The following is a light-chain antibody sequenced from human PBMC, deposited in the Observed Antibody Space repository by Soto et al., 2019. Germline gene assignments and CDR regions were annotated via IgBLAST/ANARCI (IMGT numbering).Light chain of an antibody. CDR1: QSISSW. J-gene: IGKJ2*01. CDR3: QQSFSTPPT. V-gene: IGKV1-5*01. Sequence: DIQMTQSPSTLSASVGDRVTITCRASQSISSWLAWYQQKLGRAPRLLIYDASSLESGVPSRFSGSGSGTDFTLTISSLQHEDFATYYCQQSFSTPPTFGQGTKLEIK. CDR2: DAS.